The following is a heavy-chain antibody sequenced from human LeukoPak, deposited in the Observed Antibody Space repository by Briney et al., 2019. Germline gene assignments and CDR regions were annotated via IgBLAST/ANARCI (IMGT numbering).Heavy chain of an antibody. CDR2: IWFDGSNK. Sequence: GGSLRLSCAASGFTFSNYDMHWVRQAPGKGLEWVAVIWFDGSNKFYADSVKGRFTISRDNSKNTLYLQMNSLRAEDTAVYYCARDRLHYDSLTGYPADWGQGTLVTVSS. D-gene: IGHD3-9*01. V-gene: IGHV3-33*01. J-gene: IGHJ4*02. CDR1: GFTFSNYD. CDR3: ARDRLHYDSLTGYPAD.